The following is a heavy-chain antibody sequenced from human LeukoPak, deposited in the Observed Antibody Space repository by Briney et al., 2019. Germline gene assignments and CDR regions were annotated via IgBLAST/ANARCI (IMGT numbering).Heavy chain of an antibody. J-gene: IGHJ4*02. CDR1: GFTFSSYA. CDR2: IKQDGSDK. Sequence: GGSLRLSCAASGFTFSSYAMSWVRQPPGKGLEGVANIKQDGSDKHYVSSVKGRFTISRDNAKNSAYLQMNSLRDEDTAIYYCARENWGPDYWGQGTLVTVSS. D-gene: IGHD7-27*01. CDR3: ARENWGPDY. V-gene: IGHV3-7*01.